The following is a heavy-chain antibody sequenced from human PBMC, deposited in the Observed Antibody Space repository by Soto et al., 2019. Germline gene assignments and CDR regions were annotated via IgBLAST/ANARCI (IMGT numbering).Heavy chain of an antibody. J-gene: IGHJ3*02. V-gene: IGHV1-3*04. Sequence: QVQLVQSGAEVKKPGVSVKVSCKTSGYNFSLYAMHWVRQAPGQRLEWMGWIHTANGNTKYSQKFQGRVTITRDTSASAAYMELSSLRSEDTAVYFCARNSFEASTYYFFRSLDIWGQGTMVTVSS. CDR2: IHTANGNT. D-gene: IGHD3-10*01. CDR3: ARNSFEASTYYFFRSLDI. CDR1: GYNFSLYA.